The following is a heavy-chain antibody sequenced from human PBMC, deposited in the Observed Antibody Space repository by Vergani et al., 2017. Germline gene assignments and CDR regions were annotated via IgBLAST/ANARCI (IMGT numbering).Heavy chain of an antibody. CDR3: AGDRFSGDLLVLFSYMDL. V-gene: IGHV3-23*01. CDR2: IRCIGGST. D-gene: IGHD1-26*01. CDR1: GFTFSAHA. J-gene: IGHJ6*03. Sequence: QPFWSLRLSCAASGFTFSAHAMTWVRQCPFNFLELVSAIRCIGGSTDYADSFKDLFTISRYNGKNRLFLQINNVRAEDAAVYYCAGDRFSGDLLVLFSYMDLWGKGTTVTVSS.